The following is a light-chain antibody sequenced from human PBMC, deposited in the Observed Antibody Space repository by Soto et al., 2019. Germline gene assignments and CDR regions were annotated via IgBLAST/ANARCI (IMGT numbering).Light chain of an antibody. J-gene: IGLJ1*01. CDR1: SSDVGAYNY. CDR3: SSYTATISPYV. V-gene: IGLV2-14*03. Sequence: QSVLAQPASVSGSPGQSITISCTGTSSDVGAYNYVSWYQQHPGKAPKLIIYDVTRRPSGVSDRFSGSKSGNTASLTISGLQVEDEADYYCSSYTATISPYVFGTGTKLTVL. CDR2: DVT.